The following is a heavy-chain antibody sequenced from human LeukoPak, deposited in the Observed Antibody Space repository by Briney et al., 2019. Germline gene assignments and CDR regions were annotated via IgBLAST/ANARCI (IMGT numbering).Heavy chain of an antibody. J-gene: IGHJ5*02. Sequence: SEPLSLPCTVSGGSVSSYYWSWIRQPPGKALKWIGYIKSSGSTNYNPYLKSRVTISIDTSKNQCSLRLNSVTAADTAVYYCARDGTVATNWFDPWGQGTLVTVSS. CDR1: GGSVSSYY. V-gene: IGHV4-59*02. CDR2: IKSSGST. D-gene: IGHD5-12*01. CDR3: ARDGTVATNWFDP.